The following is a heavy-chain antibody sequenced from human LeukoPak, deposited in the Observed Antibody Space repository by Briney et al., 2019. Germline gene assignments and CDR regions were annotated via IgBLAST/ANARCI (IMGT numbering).Heavy chain of an antibody. CDR3: ARGYGYSSGWYYYGMDV. CDR2: INHSGST. J-gene: IGHJ6*02. CDR1: GGSFSGYY. Sequence: PSETLPLTCAGYGGSFSGYYWIWIRQPPGTGLEWIGEINHSGSTNYNPSLKSRVTTPVDTPKNQFSLKLSSVTAADTAVYCCARGYGYSSGWYYYGMDVWGQGTTVTVSS. D-gene: IGHD6-19*01. V-gene: IGHV4-34*01.